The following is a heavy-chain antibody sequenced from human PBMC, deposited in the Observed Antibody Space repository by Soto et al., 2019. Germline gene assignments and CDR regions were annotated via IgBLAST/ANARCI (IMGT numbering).Heavy chain of an antibody. CDR2: IYYRGNT. V-gene: IGHV4-39*02. J-gene: IGHJ4*02. Sequence: SETLSLTCTVSGGSISSSSYYWGLIRQPPGKGMEWIGSIYYRGNTYYNQSLKNRVTISVDKSKNQYYMKLSSGTASDTAVYYCAREGGGYCSGGSCQVDYWGQGTRVTVS. CDR3: AREGGGYCSGGSCQVDY. D-gene: IGHD2-15*01. CDR1: GGSISSSSYY.